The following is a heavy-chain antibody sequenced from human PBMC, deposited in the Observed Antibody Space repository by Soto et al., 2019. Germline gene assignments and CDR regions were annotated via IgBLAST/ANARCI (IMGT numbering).Heavy chain of an antibody. CDR3: AKAWGIDY. V-gene: IGHV3-23*01. CDR1: GFTFSSYT. J-gene: IGHJ4*02. D-gene: IGHD7-27*01. CDR2: ISGSGSST. Sequence: EVQLLESGGGLVEPGGSRRLSCAASGFTFSSYTMSWVRQAPGKGLEWVSTISGSGSSTYSADSVKRRFTISRDNSKNTLYLQMNSLRVEDTAIYYCAKAWGIDYWGQGTLVTVSS.